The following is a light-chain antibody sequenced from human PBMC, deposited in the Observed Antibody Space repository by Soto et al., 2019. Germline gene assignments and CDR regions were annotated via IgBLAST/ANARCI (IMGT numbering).Light chain of an antibody. CDR3: QQYSSSPPEFT. J-gene: IGKJ3*01. Sequence: EIVLTQSPGTLSVSPGERVTLSCRASQSVNSNYLAWYQQRPGQARRLLIFGASYRATGIPDRFSGSGSGTDFTLTISSLEPEDFAVYYCQQYSSSPPEFTFGPGTKVDSK. CDR1: QSVNSNY. V-gene: IGKV3-20*01. CDR2: GAS.